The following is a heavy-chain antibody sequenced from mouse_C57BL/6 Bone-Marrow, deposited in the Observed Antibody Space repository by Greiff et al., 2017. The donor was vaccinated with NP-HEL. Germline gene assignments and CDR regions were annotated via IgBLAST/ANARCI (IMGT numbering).Heavy chain of an antibody. CDR3: ARRRKVAPFTRYFDV. J-gene: IGHJ1*03. CDR1: GYTFTSYW. V-gene: IGHV1-72*01. Sequence: QVQLQQPGAELVKPGASVKLSCKASGYTFTSYWMHWVKQRPGRGLEWIGRIDPNSGGTKYNEKFKSKATLTVDKPSSTAYMQLSSLTSEDSAVYYCARRRKVAPFTRYFDVWGTGTTVTVSS. CDR2: IDPNSGGT. D-gene: IGHD1-1*01.